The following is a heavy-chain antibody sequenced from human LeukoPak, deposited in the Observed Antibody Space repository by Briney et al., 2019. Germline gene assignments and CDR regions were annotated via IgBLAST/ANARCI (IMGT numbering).Heavy chain of an antibody. Sequence: ASVKVSCKASGYTFTSYDINWVRQATGQGLEWMGWMNPNSGNTGYAQKFQGRVTMTRNTSISTAYMELSSLRAEDTAIYYCAKVGMVRGVIRISLRYSYYYMDVWGKGTTVTISS. CDR3: AKVGMVRGVIRISLRYSYYYMDV. D-gene: IGHD3-10*01. V-gene: IGHV1-8*01. CDR1: GYTFTSYD. J-gene: IGHJ6*03. CDR2: MNPNSGNT.